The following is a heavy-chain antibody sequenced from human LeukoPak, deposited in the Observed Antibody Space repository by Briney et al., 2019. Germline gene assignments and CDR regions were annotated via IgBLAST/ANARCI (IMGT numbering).Heavy chain of an antibody. CDR3: ARRVFDFWSGYNNWFDP. D-gene: IGHD3-3*01. J-gene: IGHJ5*02. CDR2: INHSGST. V-gene: IGHV4-34*01. CDR1: GGSISGYY. Sequence: SETLSLTCTVSGGSISGYYWSWIRQPPGKGLEWIGEINHSGSTNYNPSLKSRVTISVDTSKNQFSLKLSSVTAADTAVYYCARRVFDFWSGYNNWFDPWGQGTLVAVSS.